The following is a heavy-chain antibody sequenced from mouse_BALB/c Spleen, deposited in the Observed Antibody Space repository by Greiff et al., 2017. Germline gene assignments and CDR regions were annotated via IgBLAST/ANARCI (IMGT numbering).Heavy chain of an antibody. CDR3: ARSKRYGNYDYAMDY. CDR1: GYSITSDYA. J-gene: IGHJ4*01. Sequence: EVQLVESGPGLVKPSQSLSLTCTVTGYSITSDYAWNWIRQFPGNKLEWMGYISYSGSTSYNPSLKSRISITRDTSKNQFFLQLNSVTTEDTATYYCARSKRYGNYDYAMDYWGEGTSVTVSS. D-gene: IGHD2-10*02. CDR2: ISYSGST. V-gene: IGHV3-2*02.